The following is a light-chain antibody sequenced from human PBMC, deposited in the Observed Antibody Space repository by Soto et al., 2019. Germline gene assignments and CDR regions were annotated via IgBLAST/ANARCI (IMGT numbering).Light chain of an antibody. Sequence: QSVRTQPASVSGSPGQSITVSGPGASSDFGDSTYVSWYQQHPGKAPRLIIYDVNNRPSGVAARFSASRSGTTASLTISGLQAADGADYYCPSYARSGRIGLGTVTKVTV. CDR2: DVN. CDR3: PSYARSGRIG. CDR1: SSDFGDSTY. V-gene: IGLV2-14*01. J-gene: IGLJ1*01.